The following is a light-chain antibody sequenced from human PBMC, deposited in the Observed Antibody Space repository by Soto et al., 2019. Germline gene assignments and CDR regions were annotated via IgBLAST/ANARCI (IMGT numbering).Light chain of an antibody. CDR3: QQYNSYT. Sequence: DIQMTQSPSTLSASVGDRVTITCRASQSISSWLAWYQQKPGKAPKLLIYDASSLGSGVPSRFSGSGSGTEFTLTISGLQSYDFATYYCQQYNSYTFGQGTKLEIK. CDR1: QSISSW. CDR2: DAS. J-gene: IGKJ2*01. V-gene: IGKV1-5*01.